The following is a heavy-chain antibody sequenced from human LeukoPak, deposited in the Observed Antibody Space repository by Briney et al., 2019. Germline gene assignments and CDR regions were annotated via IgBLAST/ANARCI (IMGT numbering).Heavy chain of an antibody. CDR2: IYSGGST. CDR3: ARGTALVPVDY. Sequence: PGGSLRLSCAASGFTVSSNYMSWVRQAPGKGLEGVSVIYSGGSTYYADSVKGRFTISRDNSKNTLYLQMNSLRAEDTAVYYCARGTALVPVDYWGQGTLVTVSS. V-gene: IGHV3-66*01. J-gene: IGHJ4*02. D-gene: IGHD5-18*01. CDR1: GFTVSSNY.